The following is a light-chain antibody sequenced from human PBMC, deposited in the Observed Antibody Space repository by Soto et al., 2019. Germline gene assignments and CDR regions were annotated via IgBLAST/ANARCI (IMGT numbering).Light chain of an antibody. Sequence: EIVLKKSPATLSVSPRERATLSCMASQSISSNLAWYQQKPGQAPRLLMFRTSSRATGFPARFGGSGSGTEFNLTISSLQSEDFGVYYCQQYNNWPRAPFGGGTKVDIK. CDR2: RTS. V-gene: IGKV3-15*01. CDR3: QQYNNWPRAP. J-gene: IGKJ4*01. CDR1: QSISSN.